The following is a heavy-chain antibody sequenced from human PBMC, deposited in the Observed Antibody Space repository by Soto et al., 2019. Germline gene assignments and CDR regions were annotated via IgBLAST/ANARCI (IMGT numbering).Heavy chain of an antibody. CDR2: ISGSGGTT. CDR1: GFTFSSFA. CDR3: ASVAGYFDY. D-gene: IGHD6-19*01. Sequence: GGSLRLSCATSGFTFSSFAMSWVRQAPGKGLEWVSAISGSGGTTYYADSVKGRFTISRDSSKNTLYLQMNSLRAEDTAVYYCASVAGYFDYWGQGTLVTVSS. V-gene: IGHV3-23*01. J-gene: IGHJ4*02.